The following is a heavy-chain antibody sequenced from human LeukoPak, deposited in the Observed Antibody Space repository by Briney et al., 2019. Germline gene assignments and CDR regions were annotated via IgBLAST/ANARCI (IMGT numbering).Heavy chain of an antibody. CDR1: GGTFSNYT. V-gene: IGHV1-69*05. CDR3: ARVGYCSSTSCYHDFDY. Sequence: SVKASCKASGGTFSNYTISWVRQAPGQGLEWIGGIIPISGTPNYAQKFQGRVTITTDESTSTAYMELSSLRSEDTAVYYCARVGYCSSTSCYHDFDYWGQGTLVTVSS. CDR2: IIPISGTP. D-gene: IGHD2-2*01. J-gene: IGHJ4*02.